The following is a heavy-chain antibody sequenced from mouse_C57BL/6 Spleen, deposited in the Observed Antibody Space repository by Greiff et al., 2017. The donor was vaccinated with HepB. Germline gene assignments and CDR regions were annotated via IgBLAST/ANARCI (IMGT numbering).Heavy chain of an antibody. CDR2: IDPEDGDT. Sequence: VRLQQSGAELVRPGASVKLSCTASGFNIKDYYMHWVKQRPEQGLEWIGRIDPEDGDTEYAPKFQGKATMTADTSSNTAYLQLSSLTSEDTAVYYCTTDYYGSSYLYYFDYWGQGTTLTVSS. CDR3: TTDYYGSSYLYYFDY. D-gene: IGHD1-1*01. J-gene: IGHJ2*01. V-gene: IGHV14-1*01. CDR1: GFNIKDYY.